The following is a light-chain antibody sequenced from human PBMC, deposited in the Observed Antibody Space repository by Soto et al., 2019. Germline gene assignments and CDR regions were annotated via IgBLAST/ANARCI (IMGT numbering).Light chain of an antibody. CDR2: DAS. CDR3: KQRGSSST. J-gene: IGKJ5*01. V-gene: IGKV3-20*01. CDR1: QSVSSSH. Sequence: VLTQSPGTLSLSPGESATLSWRASQSVSSSHLAWYQHKPGQAPRLLIYDASSRATGSQDRFSGGGSGTEFTLTIRRLEPEDFAVYYCKQRGSSSTCGQGTRLEIK.